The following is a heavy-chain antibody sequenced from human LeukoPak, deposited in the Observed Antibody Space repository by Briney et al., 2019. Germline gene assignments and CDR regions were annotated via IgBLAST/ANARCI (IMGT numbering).Heavy chain of an antibody. D-gene: IGHD3-10*01. CDR2: IKQDGSEK. V-gene: IGHV3-7*05. J-gene: IGHJ4*02. Sequence: GGSLRLSCAASGFTFSSHWMSWVRQGLGKGLEWVANIKQDGSEKYYVDSVKGRFTISRDNAKNSLYLQMNSLRAEDTAVYYCARSNREFASGTGDFWGQGTLVTVSS. CDR1: GFTFSSHW. CDR3: ARSNREFASGTGDF.